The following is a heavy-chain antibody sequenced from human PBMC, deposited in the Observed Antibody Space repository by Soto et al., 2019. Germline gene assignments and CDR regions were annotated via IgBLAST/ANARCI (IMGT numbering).Heavy chain of an antibody. CDR3: ARGIAVAGTIYYYGMDV. J-gene: IGHJ6*02. V-gene: IGHV5-10-1*01. D-gene: IGHD6-19*01. CDR2: IDPSDSYT. CDR1: GYSFTSYW. Sequence: GESLKISRKGSGYSFTSYWISWVRQMPGKGLEWMGRIDPSDSYTNYSPTFQGHVTISADKSISTAYLQWSSLKASDTAMYYCARGIAVAGTIYYYGMDVWGQGTTVTSP.